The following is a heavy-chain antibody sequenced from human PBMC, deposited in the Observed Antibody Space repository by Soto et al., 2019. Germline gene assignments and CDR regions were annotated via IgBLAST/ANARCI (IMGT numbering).Heavy chain of an antibody. CDR3: ARSGCSGGSCYFDYYYYYGMDV. J-gene: IGHJ6*02. Sequence: GESLKISCKGSGYSFTSYWIGWVRQMPGKGLEWMGIIYPGDSDTRYSPSFQGQVTISADKSISTAYLQWSSLKASDTAMYYCARSGCSGGSCYFDYYYYYGMDVWGQGTTVTVSS. CDR2: IYPGDSDT. CDR1: GYSFTSYW. V-gene: IGHV5-51*01. D-gene: IGHD2-15*01.